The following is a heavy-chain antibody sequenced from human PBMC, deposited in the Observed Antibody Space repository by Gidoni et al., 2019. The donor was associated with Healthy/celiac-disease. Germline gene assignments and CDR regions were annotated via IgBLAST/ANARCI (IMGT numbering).Heavy chain of an antibody. J-gene: IGHJ6*03. D-gene: IGHD5-12*01. CDR2: ISSSSSYI. CDR1: GFTFSSYS. Sequence: EVQLVESGGGLVKPGGSLRLSCAASGFTFSSYSMNWVRQAPGKGLEWVSSISSSSSYIYYADSVKGRFTISRDNAKNSLYLQMNSLRAEDTAVYYCARGGPSFYYYYYYMDVWGKGTTVTVSS. V-gene: IGHV3-21*01. CDR3: ARGGPSFYYYYYYMDV.